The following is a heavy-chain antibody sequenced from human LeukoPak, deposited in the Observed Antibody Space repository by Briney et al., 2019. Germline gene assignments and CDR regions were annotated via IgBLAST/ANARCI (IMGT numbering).Heavy chain of an antibody. CDR3: ARYHSSSVFWFDP. CDR1: GGTFSSYA. V-gene: IGHV1-69*13. Sequence: AASVKVSCKASGGTFSSYAISWVRQAPGQELEWMGGIIPIFGTANYAQKFQGRVTITADESTSTAYMELSSLRSEDTAVYYCARYHSSSVFWFDPWGQGTLVTVSS. D-gene: IGHD6-13*01. J-gene: IGHJ5*02. CDR2: IIPIFGTA.